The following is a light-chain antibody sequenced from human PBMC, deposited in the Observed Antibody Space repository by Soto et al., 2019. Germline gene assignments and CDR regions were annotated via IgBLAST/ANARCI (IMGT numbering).Light chain of an antibody. V-gene: IGLV3-21*04. CDR3: QVWDIMPDNYV. CDR2: YDS. CDR1: KIGDTR. J-gene: IGLJ1*01. Sequence: SSELTQPPSVSVAPEKTTTITFGGHKIGDTRVHWYRQKSGQAPVLLISYDSDRPSGIPERFSGSNSGNTATLTISRVEAGDEADYYCQVWDIMPDNYVVGGGTKLTVL.